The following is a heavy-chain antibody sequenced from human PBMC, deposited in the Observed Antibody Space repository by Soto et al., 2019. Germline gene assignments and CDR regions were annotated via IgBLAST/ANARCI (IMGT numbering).Heavy chain of an antibody. V-gene: IGHV3-23*01. D-gene: IGHD3-3*01. J-gene: IGHJ5*02. Sequence: GGSLRLSCAVSGFPFSSYAMSWVRQAPGKGLEWVSSISSSGDITYYADSVKGRFTISRDNSKNTLYLQMNSLRAEDTAVYYCAESLPYDFWSGYPDHWGQGTLVTVSS. CDR2: ISSSGDIT. CDR3: AESLPYDFWSGYPDH. CDR1: GFPFSSYA.